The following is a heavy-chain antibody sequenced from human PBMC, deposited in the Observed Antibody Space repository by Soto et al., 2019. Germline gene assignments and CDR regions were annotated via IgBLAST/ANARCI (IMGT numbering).Heavy chain of an antibody. J-gene: IGHJ4*02. CDR2: ISWNSGSI. V-gene: IGHV3-9*01. CDR3: AKESHGDYFHY. D-gene: IGHD4-17*01. CDR1: GFTFDDYA. Sequence: PGGSLRLSCAASGFTFDDYAMHWVRQAPGKGLEWVSGISWNSGSIGYADSVKGRFTISRDNAKNSLYLQMNSLRAEDTALYYCAKESHGDYFHYWGQGTLVTVSS.